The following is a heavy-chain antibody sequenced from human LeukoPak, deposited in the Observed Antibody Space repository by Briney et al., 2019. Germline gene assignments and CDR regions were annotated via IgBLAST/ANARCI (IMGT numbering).Heavy chain of an antibody. CDR3: AKDIISSGYYYFDY. J-gene: IGHJ4*02. Sequence: GRSLRLSCAAPGFTFDDYAMHWVRQAPGKGLEWVSGISWNSGSIGYADSVKGRFTISRDNAKNSLYLQMNCLRAEDTALYYCAKDIISSGYYYFDYWGQGTLVTVSS. D-gene: IGHD3-22*01. V-gene: IGHV3-9*01. CDR1: GFTFDDYA. CDR2: ISWNSGSI.